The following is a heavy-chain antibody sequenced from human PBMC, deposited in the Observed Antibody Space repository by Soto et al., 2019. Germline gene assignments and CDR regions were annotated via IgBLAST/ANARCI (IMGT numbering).Heavy chain of an antibody. D-gene: IGHD3-16*01. V-gene: IGHV4-39*07. Sequence: SETLSLTCTVSGGSISSSSYYWGWIRQPPGKGLEWIGSIYYSGSTNYNPSLKSRVTISVDKSKNQFSLKLSSVTAADTAVYYCATRTLGGFGMDVWGQGTTVTVSS. CDR3: ATRTLGGFGMDV. J-gene: IGHJ6*02. CDR1: GGSISSSSYY. CDR2: IYYSGST.